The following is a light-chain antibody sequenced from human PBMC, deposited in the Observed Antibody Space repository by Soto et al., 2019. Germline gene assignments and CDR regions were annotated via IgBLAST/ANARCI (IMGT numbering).Light chain of an antibody. CDR1: SSNIGAGYY. CDR2: GNS. Sequence: QSVLTQPPSLSGAPGQRVTISCTGSSSNIGAGYYVHWYQQLPVTAPKLLIYGNSNRPSGVPDRFSGSKSGTSASLAITGLQAEDEADYYCQSYDSSLSGYVVFGGGTKLTVL. CDR3: QSYDSSLSGYVV. V-gene: IGLV1-40*01. J-gene: IGLJ2*01.